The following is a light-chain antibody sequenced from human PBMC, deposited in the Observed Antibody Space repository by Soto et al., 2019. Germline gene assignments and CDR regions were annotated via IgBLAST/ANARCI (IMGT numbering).Light chain of an antibody. Sequence: EIVLTQSPGTLSLSPGERATLSCRASQRIDSSFLAWYQQKPGQTPRLLIYGASSRAAGIPDRFSGSGSGTDFTLTISTLEPEDFAVYYCQQYDDSYTFGQGTKLVIK. CDR1: QRIDSSF. CDR2: GAS. V-gene: IGKV3-20*01. CDR3: QQYDDSYT. J-gene: IGKJ2*01.